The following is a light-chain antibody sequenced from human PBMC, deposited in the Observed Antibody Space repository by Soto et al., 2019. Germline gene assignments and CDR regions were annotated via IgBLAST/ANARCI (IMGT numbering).Light chain of an antibody. CDR2: EVT. V-gene: IGLV2-23*02. J-gene: IGLJ1*01. CDR1: SNDIGSYNL. Sequence: QSALTQPASVSGSPGQSITISCTGSSNDIGSYNLVSWYQQHPGEAPKVIIYEVTERPSGVSNRFSGSKSGNMASLTISGLRAEDEADYYCCTYAGRRAIYVPGTGTNLTVL. CDR3: CTYAGRRAIYV.